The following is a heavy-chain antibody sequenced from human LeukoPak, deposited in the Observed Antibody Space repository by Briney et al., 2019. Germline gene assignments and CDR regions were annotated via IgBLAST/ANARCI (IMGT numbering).Heavy chain of an antibody. Sequence: GGSLRLSRAASGFTFDDYAMHWVRQAPGKGLEWVSGISWNSGSIGYADSVKGRFTISRDNAKNSLYLQMNSLRAEDTALYYCAKDAYYYDSSGYSPFDYWGQGTLVTVSS. CDR3: AKDAYYYDSSGYSPFDY. CDR2: ISWNSGSI. CDR1: GFTFDDYA. D-gene: IGHD3-22*01. V-gene: IGHV3-9*01. J-gene: IGHJ4*02.